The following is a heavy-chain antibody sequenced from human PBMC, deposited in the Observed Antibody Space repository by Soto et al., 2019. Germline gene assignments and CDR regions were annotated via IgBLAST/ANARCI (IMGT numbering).Heavy chain of an antibody. CDR2: IIPIFGTA. D-gene: IGHD5-12*01. Sequence: GASVKVSCKASGGTFSSYAISWVRQAPGQGLEWMGGIIPIFGTANYAQKFQGRVTITADESTSTAYMELSSLRSEDTAVYYCARGRDGYEDDAFDIWGQGTMVTV. CDR3: ARGRDGYEDDAFDI. J-gene: IGHJ3*02. V-gene: IGHV1-69*13. CDR1: GGTFSSYA.